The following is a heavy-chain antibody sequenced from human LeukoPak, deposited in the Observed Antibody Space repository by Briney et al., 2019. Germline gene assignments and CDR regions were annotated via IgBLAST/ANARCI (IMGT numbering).Heavy chain of an antibody. CDR3: ARDGQRTFNAAAGFDY. D-gene: IGHD6-13*01. J-gene: IGHJ4*02. CDR1: GLTFDDYG. CDR2: INWNGGST. V-gene: IGHV3-20*04. Sequence: PGGSLRLSCAASGLTFDDYGMSWVRQAPGKGLEWVSGINWNGGSTGYADSVKGRFTISRDNAKNSLYLQMNSLRAEDTALYYCARDGQRTFNAAAGFDYWGQGTLVTVSS.